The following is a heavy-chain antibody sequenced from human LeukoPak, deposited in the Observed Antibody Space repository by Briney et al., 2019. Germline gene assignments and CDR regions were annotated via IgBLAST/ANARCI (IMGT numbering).Heavy chain of an antibody. D-gene: IGHD3-22*01. Sequence: SETLSLTCTVSGGSISSSSYYWGWIRQPPGKGLEWIGSIYYSGSTYYNPSLKSRVTISVDTSKNQFSLKLSSVTAADTAVYYCARGFDSSGYYLYAIDYWGQGTLVTVSS. CDR1: GGSISSSSYY. J-gene: IGHJ4*02. CDR2: IYYSGST. CDR3: ARGFDSSGYYLYAIDY. V-gene: IGHV4-39*07.